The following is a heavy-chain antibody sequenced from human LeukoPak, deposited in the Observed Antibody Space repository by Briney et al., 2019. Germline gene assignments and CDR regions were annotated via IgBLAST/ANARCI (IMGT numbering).Heavy chain of an antibody. J-gene: IGHJ4*02. CDR1: GITFEDYA. CDR2: ISGDGGTT. Sequence: GGSLILSCAASGITFEDYAMHWVRQAPGKGLEWVSFISGDGGTTYYPDSVKGRFTISRDNSRTSLYLQMNSLRTEDTALYYCAKDQGASGWGAFDFWGQGTLVTVSS. D-gene: IGHD6-19*01. V-gene: IGHV3-43*02. CDR3: AKDQGASGWGAFDF.